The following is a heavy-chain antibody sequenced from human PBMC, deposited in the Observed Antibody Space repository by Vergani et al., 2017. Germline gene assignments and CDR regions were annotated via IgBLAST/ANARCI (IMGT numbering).Heavy chain of an antibody. V-gene: IGHV5-51*01. D-gene: IGHD3-22*01. Sequence: EVQLVQSGAEVQKPGESLTISCPLSGYSFTNYWIGLVRQMPGKGLDWMRIIHPAVSDTRYSPSFQGQVTISVEKSISTAYLQRSSLRASDSAMYYCARLYGRDSNGSKYFGYWGQGTLVTVSS. CDR2: IHPAVSDT. CDR1: GYSFTNYW. CDR3: ARLYGRDSNGSKYFGY. J-gene: IGHJ4*02.